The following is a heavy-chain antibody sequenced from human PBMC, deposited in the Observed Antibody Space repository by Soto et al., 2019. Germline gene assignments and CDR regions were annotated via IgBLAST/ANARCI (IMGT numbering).Heavy chain of an antibody. V-gene: IGHV1-2*02. CDR3: ARGGGVGVAGSAAFDM. CDR2: INPATGAA. CDR1: GYPVTAYY. J-gene: IGHJ3*02. Sequence: QLHLVQSGAVVKKPGASVTVSCSASGYPVTAYYMHWVRQAPGRGLEWMGRINPATGAAKYTQTFQGRVTMTRETSTSTVFMELSGLTSEDPAVFYCARGGGVGVAGSAAFDMWGQGTLVTVSS. D-gene: IGHD3-3*01.